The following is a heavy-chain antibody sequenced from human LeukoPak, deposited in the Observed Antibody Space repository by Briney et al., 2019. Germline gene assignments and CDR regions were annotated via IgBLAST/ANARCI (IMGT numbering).Heavy chain of an antibody. Sequence: ASVKVYCKASGYTFTGYYMHWVRQAPGQGLEWMGWINPNSGGTNYAQKFQGRVTMTRDTSISTAYMELSRLRSDDTAVYYCARGTPYCSSTSCYLDYWGQGTLVTVSS. CDR3: ARGTPYCSSTSCYLDY. J-gene: IGHJ4*02. D-gene: IGHD2-2*01. CDR1: GYTFTGYY. CDR2: INPNSGGT. V-gene: IGHV1-2*02.